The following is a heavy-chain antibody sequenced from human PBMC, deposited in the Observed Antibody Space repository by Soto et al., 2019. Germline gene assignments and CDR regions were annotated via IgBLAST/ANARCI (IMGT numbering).Heavy chain of an antibody. J-gene: IGHJ4*02. Sequence: EVQLVESGGGLVQPGGSLRLSCAASGFTFSSYSMNWVRQAPGKGLEWVSYISSSSSTIYYADSVKGRFTISRDNAKNTLYLQMNSRRDEDTAVYYGARSGSGLYSYSFDYWGQGTLVTVSS. V-gene: IGHV3-48*02. D-gene: IGHD6-19*01. CDR2: ISSSSSTI. CDR3: ARSGSGLYSYSFDY. CDR1: GFTFSSYS.